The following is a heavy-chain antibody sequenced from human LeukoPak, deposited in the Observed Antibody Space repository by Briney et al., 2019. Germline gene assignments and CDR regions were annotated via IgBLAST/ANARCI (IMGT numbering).Heavy chain of an antibody. Sequence: QPWGSLRLSCAASGFTFSSYGMHWGRQAPGKGLEWVAVILYDGSNRYYADSVKGRFTISRDSSKNTLYLQMNSLRAEDTAVYYCAKAYGSGSYGYFDYWGQGTLVTVSS. CDR2: ILYDGSNR. D-gene: IGHD3-10*01. CDR1: GFTFSSYG. V-gene: IGHV3-30*18. CDR3: AKAYGSGSYGYFDY. J-gene: IGHJ4*02.